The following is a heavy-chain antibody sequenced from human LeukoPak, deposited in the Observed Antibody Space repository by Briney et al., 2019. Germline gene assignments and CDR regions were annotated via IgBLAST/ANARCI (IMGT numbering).Heavy chain of an antibody. J-gene: IGHJ4*02. CDR1: GFTFSSYE. Sequence: GGSLRLSCAASGFTFSSYEMNWVRQAPGKGLEWLSYIRSSGNTIYYADSVMGRFTTSRDNAKNSLYLQMDSLRAEDTAVYYCARDGCSDGSCEDWGQGTLVTVSS. CDR2: IRSSGNTI. CDR3: ARDGCSDGSCED. V-gene: IGHV3-48*03. D-gene: IGHD2-15*01.